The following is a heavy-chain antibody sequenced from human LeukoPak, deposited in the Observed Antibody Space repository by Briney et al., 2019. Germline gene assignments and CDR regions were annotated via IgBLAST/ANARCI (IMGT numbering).Heavy chain of an antibody. CDR1: GGSISSYY. CDR2: IYYSGST. Sequence: SETLSLTCTVSGGSISSYYWSWIRQPPVKGLEWIGYIYYSGSTNYNPSLKSRVTISVDTSKNQFSLKLSSVTAADTAVYYCARRRPSGRGSFDYWGQGTLVTVSS. CDR3: ARRRPSGRGSFDY. D-gene: IGHD1-26*01. J-gene: IGHJ4*02. V-gene: IGHV4-59*08.